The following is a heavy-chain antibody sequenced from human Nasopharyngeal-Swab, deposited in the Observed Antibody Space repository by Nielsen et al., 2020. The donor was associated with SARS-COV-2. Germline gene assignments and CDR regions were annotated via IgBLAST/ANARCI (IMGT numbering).Heavy chain of an antibody. D-gene: IGHD1-7*01. CDR1: GYTFTSYG. CDR3: ARERGTTGFGYFDL. Sequence: ASVKVSCKASGYTFTSYGINWVRQAPGQGLEWMGWISAYNGNTNYAQKLQGRVTMTTDTSTSTAYMELRSLRSDDTAVYYCARERGTTGFGYFDLWGRGTLVTVSS. V-gene: IGHV1-18*01. J-gene: IGHJ2*01. CDR2: ISAYNGNT.